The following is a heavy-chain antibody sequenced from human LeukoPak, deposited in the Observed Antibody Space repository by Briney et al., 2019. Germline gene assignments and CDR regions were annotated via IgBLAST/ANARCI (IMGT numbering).Heavy chain of an antibody. CDR1: GGSFSGYY. D-gene: IGHD3-10*01. CDR2: ISHSGST. V-gene: IGHV4-34*01. Sequence: PSETLSLTCAVYGGSFSGYYWSWIRQPPGKGLEWIGEISHSGSTNYNPSLKSRVTISVDTSKNQFSLKLSSVTAADTAVYYCARHSRQYYYGSGSSQYYFDYWGQGALVTVSS. CDR3: ARHSRQYYYGSGSSQYYFDY. J-gene: IGHJ4*02.